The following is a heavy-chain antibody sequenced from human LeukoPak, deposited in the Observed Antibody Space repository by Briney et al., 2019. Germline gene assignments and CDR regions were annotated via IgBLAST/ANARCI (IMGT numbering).Heavy chain of an antibody. CDR3: ARDRYYGSGSYVGDY. Sequence: ASVTVSCKGSGSTFTGHYMHWVRQAPGQGLEWVGWINPNSGGTSYAQRFQGRVTITRDTSISTAYMELSRLRSDDTAVYYCARDRYYGSGSYVGDYWGQGTLVTVSS. D-gene: IGHD3-10*01. J-gene: IGHJ4*02. V-gene: IGHV1-2*02. CDR1: GSTFTGHY. CDR2: INPNSGGT.